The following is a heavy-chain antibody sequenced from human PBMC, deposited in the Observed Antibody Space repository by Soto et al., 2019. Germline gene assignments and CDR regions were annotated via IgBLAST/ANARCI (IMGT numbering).Heavy chain of an antibody. CDR1: GFTVSSHY. CDR3: ASLEMATMQG. V-gene: IGHV3-48*03. J-gene: IGHJ4*02. CDR2: ISSSDSAI. Sequence: EVQLVESGGGLIQPGGSLRLSCAASGFTVSSHYMTWVRQAPGKGLEWVSYISSSDSAIYYADSVKGRFTISRDNAKNSLYLQMNSLRAEDTAVYYCASLEMATMQGWGQGTLVTVSS. D-gene: IGHD3-3*01.